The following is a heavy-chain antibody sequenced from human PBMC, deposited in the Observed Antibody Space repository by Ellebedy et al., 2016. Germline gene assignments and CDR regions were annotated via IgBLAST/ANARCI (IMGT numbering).Heavy chain of an antibody. D-gene: IGHD2-21*01. J-gene: IGHJ5*01. V-gene: IGHV3-23*01. Sequence: GGSLRLXCAAPGLSFTSSAMSWVRQAPGKGLEWVSGISADASRTFYIDSVKGRFTISRDNSQKTLHLQMNSLRVEDTALYYCAKDLSSGTVGRLWGCFDSWGQGTLVTVSS. CDR2: ISADASRT. CDR1: GLSFTSSA. CDR3: AKDLSSGTVGRLWGCFDS.